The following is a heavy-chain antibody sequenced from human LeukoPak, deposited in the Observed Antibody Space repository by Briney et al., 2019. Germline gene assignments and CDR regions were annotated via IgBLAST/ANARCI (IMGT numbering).Heavy chain of an antibody. V-gene: IGHV3-23*01. CDR1: GFTFTNYA. J-gene: IGHJ6*02. D-gene: IGHD5-18*01. CDR3: AKELHEVYYYGPDV. CDR2: IFNNGANA. Sequence: GGSLRLSCTASGFTFTNYAMDWVRQAPGKGLEWVATIFNNGANAFYADSVRGRFTIPRDNSKNTLYLQMISLRVEDTAIYYCAKELHEVYYYGPDVWGQGTTVTVSS.